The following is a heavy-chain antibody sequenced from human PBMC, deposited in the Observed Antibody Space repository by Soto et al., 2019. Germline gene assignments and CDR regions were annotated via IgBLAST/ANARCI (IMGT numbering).Heavy chain of an antibody. CDR1: GGTFSSYA. J-gene: IGHJ4*02. CDR3: ARSTIYGRHFDS. CDR2: IIPIFGTA. D-gene: IGHD2-2*01. V-gene: IGHV1-69*06. Sequence: ASVKVSCKASGGTFSSYAISWVRQAPGQGLEWMGGIIPIFGTANYAQKFQGRVTITADKSTSTAYMELSSLRSEDTAVYYCARSTIYGRHFDSWGLGTLVTVSS.